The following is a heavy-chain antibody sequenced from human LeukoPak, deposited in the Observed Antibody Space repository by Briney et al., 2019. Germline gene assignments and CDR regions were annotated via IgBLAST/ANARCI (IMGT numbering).Heavy chain of an antibody. CDR2: ITDGGGVT. Sequence: GGSLRLSCAASGFTFDNYAMSWLRQTPGKGPEWVSAITDGGGVTYHADSVKGRFSISRDNSKSTLYMQMYSLRVEDTAIYYCAKGSAAARPYYFDYWGQGALVTVSS. V-gene: IGHV3-23*01. CDR3: AKGSAAARPYYFDY. D-gene: IGHD6-13*01. J-gene: IGHJ4*02. CDR1: GFTFDNYA.